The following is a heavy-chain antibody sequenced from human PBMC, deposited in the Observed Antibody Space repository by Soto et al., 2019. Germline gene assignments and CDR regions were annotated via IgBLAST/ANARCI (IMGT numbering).Heavy chain of an antibody. CDR3: AHRRDVGIIAFDI. D-gene: IGHD1-20*01. Sequence: SGPTLVNPTQTLTLTCTLSGFSLITSGVGVGWIRQPPGKALEWLALISWNDVKRYNPSLKTRLTVTKVRSRDQVVLTMTNMDPVDTATYYCAHRRDVGIIAFDIWGQGTMVTVSS. CDR2: ISWNDVK. J-gene: IGHJ3*02. V-gene: IGHV2-5*01. CDR1: GFSLITSGVG.